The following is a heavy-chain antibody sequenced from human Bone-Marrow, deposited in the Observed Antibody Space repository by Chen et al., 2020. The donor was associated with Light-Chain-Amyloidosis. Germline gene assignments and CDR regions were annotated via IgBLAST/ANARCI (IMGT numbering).Heavy chain of an antibody. J-gene: IGHJ3*02. CDR3: AKDISYDDILPGYPADAFDI. Sequence: EVQLVESGGGLLQRGGSLRLSCAASGFAFSSYAMSWVRQAPGKGLEWGATIRGRGCRRYYGDSVKVRLTISRDNSKNALFLKMNSLRAEDTAVYCCAKDISYDDILPGYPADAFDIWGQGTMVTVSS. CDR1: GFAFSSYA. D-gene: IGHD3-9*01. V-gene: IGHV3-23*04. CDR2: IRGRGCRR.